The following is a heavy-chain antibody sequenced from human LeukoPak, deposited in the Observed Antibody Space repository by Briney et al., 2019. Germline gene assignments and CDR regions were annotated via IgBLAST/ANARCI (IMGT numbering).Heavy chain of an antibody. D-gene: IGHD3-22*01. Sequence: GGSLRLSCAASGFTFSDHYMDWVRQAPGGGQEWVGRSRNKPNDYTTEYAASAKGRFTISRDDSKNSVYLQMNSLKTEDTAVYYCARSDSSGYLSDYWGQGTLVTVSS. CDR3: ARSDSSGYLSDY. V-gene: IGHV3-72*01. CDR2: SRNKPNDYTT. J-gene: IGHJ4*02. CDR1: GFTFSDHY.